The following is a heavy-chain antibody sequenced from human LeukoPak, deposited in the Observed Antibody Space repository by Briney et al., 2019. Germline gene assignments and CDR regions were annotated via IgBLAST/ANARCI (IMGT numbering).Heavy chain of an antibody. CDR1: GGTFSSYA. J-gene: IGHJ3*02. CDR2: IIPIFGTA. D-gene: IGHD3-22*01. V-gene: IGHV1-69*05. Sequence: SVKVSCKASGGTFSSYAISWVRQAPGQGLEWMGRIIPIFGTANYAQKFQGRVTITTDESTSTAYMELSSLRSEDTAVYYCARALVRTYYYDSSSAFDIWGQGTMVTISS. CDR3: ARALVRTYYYDSSSAFDI.